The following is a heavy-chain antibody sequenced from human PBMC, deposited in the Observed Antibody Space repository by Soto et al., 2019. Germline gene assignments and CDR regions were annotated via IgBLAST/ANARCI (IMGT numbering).Heavy chain of an antibody. CDR2: ISWESGRI. CDR3: VKDHDEDFFYELDYFNY. D-gene: IGHD3-3*01. J-gene: IGHJ4*02. V-gene: IGHV3-9*01. Sequence: EVQLVESGGGLVQPGRSLRLSCAASGFNFDDYAMHWVRQIPGKGLEWVSGISWESGRIGYADSVKGRFSICRDNAKNSLYLQKHILRAEDTAFEYCVKDHDEDFFYELDYFNYWGQGTLFTVPS. CDR1: GFNFDDYA.